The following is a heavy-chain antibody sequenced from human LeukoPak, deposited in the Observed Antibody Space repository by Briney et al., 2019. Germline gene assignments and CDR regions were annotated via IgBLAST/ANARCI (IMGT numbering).Heavy chain of an antibody. CDR3: ARDVLTTFGYFSAADDF. D-gene: IGHD3-10*02. CDR2: ISPSSGGT. CDR1: GYTFTDYY. Sequence: ASVKVSCKASGYTFTDYYMHWVRQAPGQGLEWMGWISPSSGGTNYAQKFQGRVTMTRDTSTGTAYMEPSRLRSDDTAMYYCARDVLTTFGYFSAADDFWGQGTLVTVSS. J-gene: IGHJ4*02. V-gene: IGHV1-2*02.